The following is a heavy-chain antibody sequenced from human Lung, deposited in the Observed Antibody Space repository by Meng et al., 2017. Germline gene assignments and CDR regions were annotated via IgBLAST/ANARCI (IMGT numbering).Heavy chain of an antibody. CDR3: ATGAAAADH. D-gene: IGHD6-13*01. CDR1: GFSFTDAW. CDR2: IKSNSDGGTT. J-gene: IGHJ4*02. Sequence: VHLVESGGDLVKPGGSLRLSCVASGFSFTDAWMSWVRQAPGKGLEWVGRIKSNSDGGTTDYAAPVKGRFTISRDDSKNTLYLQMNSLITEDTAVYFCATGAAAADHWGQGTLVTVSS. V-gene: IGHV3-15*01.